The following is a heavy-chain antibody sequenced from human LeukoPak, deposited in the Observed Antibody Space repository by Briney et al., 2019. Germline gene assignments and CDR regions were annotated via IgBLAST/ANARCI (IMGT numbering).Heavy chain of an antibody. CDR1: GYSFSNYG. CDR2: ISTYNGDT. CDR3: AREGLGELTLDY. D-gene: IGHD3-16*01. V-gene: IGHV1-18*01. Sequence: VASVKVSCKASGYSFSNYGISWVRQAPGQGLEWMGWISTYNGDTNYAQKLQGRVTMTTDTSTSTAYMELRSLRSDDTAVYYCAREGLGELTLDYWGQGTLVTVSS. J-gene: IGHJ4*02.